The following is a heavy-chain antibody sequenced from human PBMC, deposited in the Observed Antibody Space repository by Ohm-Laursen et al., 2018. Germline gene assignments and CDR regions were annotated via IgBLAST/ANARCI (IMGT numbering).Heavy chain of an antibody. CDR3: ARVPGWLDDYYYYGMDV. CDR2: INWNGGST. V-gene: IGHV3-20*01. D-gene: IGHD6-19*01. CDR1: GFTFDDYG. Sequence: SLRLSCTASGFTFDDYGMSWVRQAPGKGLEWVSGINWNGGSTGYADSVKGRFTTSRDNAKNSLYLQMNSLRAEDTALYHCARVPGWLDDYYYYGMDVWGQGTTVTVSS. J-gene: IGHJ6*02.